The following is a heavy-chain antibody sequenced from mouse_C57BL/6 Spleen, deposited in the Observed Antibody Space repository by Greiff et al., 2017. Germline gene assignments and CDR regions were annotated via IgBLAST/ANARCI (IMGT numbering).Heavy chain of an antibody. D-gene: IGHD3-2*02. CDR2: IYPGSGST. CDR1: GYTFTSYW. Sequence: QVQLQQPGAELVKPGASVKMSCKASGYTFTSYWITWVKQRPGQGLEWIGDIYPGSGSTNYNEKFKSKATLTVDTSSSTAYMQLSSLTSEDSAVYYCASEDSSGYVESFYYAMDYWGQGTSVTVSS. J-gene: IGHJ4*01. CDR3: ASEDSSGYVESFYYAMDY. V-gene: IGHV1-55*01.